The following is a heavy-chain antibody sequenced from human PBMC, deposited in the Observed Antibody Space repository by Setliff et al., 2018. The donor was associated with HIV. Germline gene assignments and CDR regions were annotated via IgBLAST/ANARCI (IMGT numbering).Heavy chain of an antibody. D-gene: IGHD3-16*02. CDR2: IDYSGSS. J-gene: IGHJ4*02. CDR1: GGSISSSNYY. Sequence: SETLSLTCTVSGGSISSSNYYWGWIRQPPGKELEWIGSIDYSGSSHYNPSLKSRVTISVDTSKHQFSLKLSYVTAADTAVYHCARRVVVIRPYYCDHWGQGTLVTVSS. CDR3: ARRVVVIRPYYCDH. V-gene: IGHV4-39*01.